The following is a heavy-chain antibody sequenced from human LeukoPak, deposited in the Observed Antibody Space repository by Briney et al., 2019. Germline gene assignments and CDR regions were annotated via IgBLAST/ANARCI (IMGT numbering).Heavy chain of an antibody. CDR1: GFTFSSYW. J-gene: IGHJ3*02. V-gene: IGHV3-7*01. D-gene: IGHD2-2*01. CDR3: ARDLDIVVVPAANAFDI. CDR2: IKQDGSEK. Sequence: GSLRLSCAASGFTFSSYWMSWVRQAPGKGLEWVANIKQDGSEKYYVDSVKGRFTISRDNAKNSLYLQMNSLRAEDTAVYYCARDLDIVVVPAANAFDIWGQGTMVTVSS.